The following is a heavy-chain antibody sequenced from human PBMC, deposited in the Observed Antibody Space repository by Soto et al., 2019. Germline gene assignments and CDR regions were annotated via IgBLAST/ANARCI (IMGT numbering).Heavy chain of an antibody. CDR3: ARQSELLWFGEFEGYYYGMDV. CDR1: GGSIIDVAYY. Sequence: SVTLSVTSTVSGGSIIDVAYYWGLIRQPPGKRLKWIGSIYYSGSTYYNSSLKSRVTISVDTSKNQFSLKLSSVTAADTAVHYCARQSELLWFGEFEGYYYGMDVWGQGTTVTVSS. J-gene: IGHJ6*02. V-gene: IGHV4-39*01. CDR2: IYYSGST. D-gene: IGHD3-10*01.